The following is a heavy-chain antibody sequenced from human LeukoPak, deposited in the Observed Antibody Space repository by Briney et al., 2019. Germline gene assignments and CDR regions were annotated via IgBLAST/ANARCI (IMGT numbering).Heavy chain of an antibody. CDR3: AKDLPGYYGSGSYYRVLDY. V-gene: IGHV3-30*18. D-gene: IGHD3-10*01. CDR2: ISSYDGRNK. CDR1: GFTFNNYG. Sequence: GRSLRLSCVASGFTFNNYGIHWVRQAPGKGLEWVAVISSYDGRNKYYADSVKGRFTISRDNSKNTLYLQMNSLRAEDTAVYYCAKDLPGYYGSGSYYRVLDYWGQGTLVTVSS. J-gene: IGHJ4*02.